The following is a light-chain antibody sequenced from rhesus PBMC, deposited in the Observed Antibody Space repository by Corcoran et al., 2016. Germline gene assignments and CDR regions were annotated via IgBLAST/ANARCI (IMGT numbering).Light chain of an antibody. CDR2: RAS. V-gene: IGKV1-69*01. J-gene: IGKJ2*01. Sequence: DIQMTQSPSSLSASVGDRVTISCRASQGISNWLAWYQQKPGKAPTPLLDRASNLDAGVPSRFRGSGSGKDFTLTISSLQSEDIATYYCHQHDNFPYTFGQGTKVEIK. CDR3: HQHDNFPYT. CDR1: QGISNW.